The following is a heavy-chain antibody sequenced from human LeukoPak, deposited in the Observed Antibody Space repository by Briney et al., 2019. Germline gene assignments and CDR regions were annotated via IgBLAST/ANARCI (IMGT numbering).Heavy chain of an antibody. D-gene: IGHD3-16*01. Sequence: PSETLSLTCAISGGSISSTSFSWNWIRQSPGKGLEWIGTVYYSGRTNYSPSFNSRVTISVATSKTQFSLTLTSVSAADTAVYYCARHGGVVGPIYLPDYWYFDLWGRGTLVTVSS. J-gene: IGHJ2*01. CDR3: ARHGGVVGPIYLPDYWYFDL. CDR1: GGSISSTSFS. V-gene: IGHV4-39*01. CDR2: VYYSGRT.